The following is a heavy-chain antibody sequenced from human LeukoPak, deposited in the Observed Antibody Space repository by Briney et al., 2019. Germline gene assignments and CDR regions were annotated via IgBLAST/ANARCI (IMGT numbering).Heavy chain of an antibody. Sequence: SETLSLTCTVSGVSINSYYWSWVRQPPGKGLEWIGYVYFSGATNYNPSLKSRVTISIDTSKNHFSLKLSSVTAADTAVYYCAREQIRPGWFDPWGQGTLVTVSS. CDR1: GVSINSYY. D-gene: IGHD6-6*01. J-gene: IGHJ5*02. V-gene: IGHV4-59*01. CDR3: AREQIRPGWFDP. CDR2: VYFSGAT.